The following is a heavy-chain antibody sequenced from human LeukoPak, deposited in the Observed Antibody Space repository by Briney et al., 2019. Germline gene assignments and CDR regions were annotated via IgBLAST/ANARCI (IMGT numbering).Heavy chain of an antibody. V-gene: IGHV1-2*02. CDR2: INPNSGGT. CDR3: ARGHSSGPRRDAFDI. D-gene: IGHD3-22*01. Sequence: ASVKVSCKASGYTFTGYYMHWVRQAPGQGLEWMGWINPNSGGTNYAQKFQGRVTMTRDTSISTAYMELSRLRSDDTAVYYCARGHSSGPRRDAFDIWGQGTMVTVSS. CDR1: GYTFTGYY. J-gene: IGHJ3*02.